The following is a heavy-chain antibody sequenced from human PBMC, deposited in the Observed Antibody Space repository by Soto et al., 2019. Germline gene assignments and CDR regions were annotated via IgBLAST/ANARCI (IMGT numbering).Heavy chain of an antibody. V-gene: IGHV3-30-3*01. CDR1: GFTFSSYA. CDR2: ISYDGSNK. Sequence: GGSLRLSCAASGFTFSSYAMHWVRQAPGKGLEWVAVISYDGSNKYYADSVKGRFTISRDNSKNTLYLQMNSLRAEDTAVYYCSRERLPGFDPWGQGTLVTVSS. J-gene: IGHJ5*02. CDR3: SRERLPGFDP.